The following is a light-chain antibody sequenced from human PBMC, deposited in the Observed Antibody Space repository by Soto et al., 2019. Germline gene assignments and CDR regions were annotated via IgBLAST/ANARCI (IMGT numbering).Light chain of an antibody. Sequence: DIVMTQSPDSLAVSLGERATFNCKSSQDVLYSSNNKNYLAWYQQKPGQPPKLLIYWASTQESGVPDRFSGSGSGTDFTLTISSLQAEDVAVYYCQQYYSTPYTFGQGTKLEIK. CDR2: WAS. V-gene: IGKV4-1*01. J-gene: IGKJ2*01. CDR1: QDVLYSSNNKNY. CDR3: QQYYSTPYT.